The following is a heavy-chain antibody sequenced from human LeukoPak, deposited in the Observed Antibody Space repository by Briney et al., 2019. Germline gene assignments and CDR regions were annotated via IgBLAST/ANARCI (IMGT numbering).Heavy chain of an antibody. Sequence: PSGTLSLTCAVSGGSISSSNWWSWVRQPPGKGLEWIWEIYHSGSTNYNPSLKSPVTISVDKSKNQFCLKLSSVTAADTAVYYCARGSDCSSTSCSIDYWGQGTLVTVSS. D-gene: IGHD2-2*01. CDR3: ARGSDCSSTSCSIDY. CDR1: GGSISSSNW. J-gene: IGHJ4*02. CDR2: IYHSGST. V-gene: IGHV4-4*02.